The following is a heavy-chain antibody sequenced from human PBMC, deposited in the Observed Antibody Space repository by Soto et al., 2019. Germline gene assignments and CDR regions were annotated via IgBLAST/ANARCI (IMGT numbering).Heavy chain of an antibody. V-gene: IGHV2-26*01. CDR2: IFSNDEK. Sequence: QVTLKESGPVLVKPTETLTLTCTVSGFSLSNARVGVSWIRQPPGKALEWLAHIFSNDEKSYSTLLKSRLAIPKDPSKNHVGLTMTNMDPVDTATYYCARSRDLAFDCWGQGTLVTVSS. J-gene: IGHJ4*02. CDR1: GFSLSNARVG. CDR3: ARSRDLAFDC.